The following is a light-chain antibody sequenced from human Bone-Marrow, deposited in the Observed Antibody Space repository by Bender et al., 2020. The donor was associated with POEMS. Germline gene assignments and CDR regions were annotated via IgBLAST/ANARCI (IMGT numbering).Light chain of an antibody. Sequence: QSVLTQPPSASGTPGQRVTISCSGGSSNIGAHAVNWYQHLPGTAPKLLIYNSSHRPSGVPDRFSGSKSGTSASLAITGLQADDEADYFCQSYDITLSGSIFGGGTSLAVL. CDR2: NSS. CDR1: SSNIGAHA. J-gene: IGLJ2*01. V-gene: IGLV1-40*01. CDR3: QSYDITLSGSI.